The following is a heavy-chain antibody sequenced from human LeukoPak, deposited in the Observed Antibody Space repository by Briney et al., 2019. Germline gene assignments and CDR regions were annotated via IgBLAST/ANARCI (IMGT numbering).Heavy chain of an antibody. CDR1: GGSISSGSYY. Sequence: SQTLSLTCTVSGGSISSGSYYWSWIRQPAGKGLEWIGRIYTSGSTNYNPSLKSRVTISVDTSKNQFSLKLSSVTAADTAVYYCARTGYSSSSVLLYYYMDVWGKGTTVTVSS. CDR2: IYTSGST. D-gene: IGHD6-6*01. V-gene: IGHV4-61*02. CDR3: ARTGYSSSSVLLYYYMDV. J-gene: IGHJ6*03.